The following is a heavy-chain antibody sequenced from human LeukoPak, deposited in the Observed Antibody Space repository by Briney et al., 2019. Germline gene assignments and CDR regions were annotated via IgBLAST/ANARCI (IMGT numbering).Heavy chain of an antibody. V-gene: IGHV3-9*01. D-gene: IGHD2-2*01. J-gene: IGHJ4*02. CDR2: ISWDSGSI. CDR3: AKGSPGSTTDGDFDY. Sequence: GRSLRLSCAASGLTLDDYAMHWVRHAPGKGLEWVSGISWDSGSIGYADSVKGRFTISRDNAKNSLYLQMNSLRAEDTALYYCAKGSPGSTTDGDFDYWGQGTPVTVSS. CDR1: GLTLDDYA.